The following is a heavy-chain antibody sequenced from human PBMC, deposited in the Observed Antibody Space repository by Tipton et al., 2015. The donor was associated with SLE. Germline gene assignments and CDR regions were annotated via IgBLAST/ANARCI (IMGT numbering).Heavy chain of an antibody. CDR2: IYHSGST. CDR3: ARGESRSYIAARLGFDY. D-gene: IGHD6-6*01. J-gene: IGHJ4*02. V-gene: IGHV4-38-2*01. CDR1: GYSISSGYY. Sequence: TLFLTCAVSGYSISSGYYWGWIRQPPGKGLEWIGSIYHSGSTYYNPSLKSRVTISVDTSKNQFSLKLSSVTAADTAVYYCARGESRSYIAARLGFDYWGQGTLVTVSS.